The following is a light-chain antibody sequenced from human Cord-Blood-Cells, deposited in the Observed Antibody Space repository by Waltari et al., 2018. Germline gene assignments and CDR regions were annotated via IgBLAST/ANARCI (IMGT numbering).Light chain of an antibody. CDR2: GNS. CDR3: QSYDSSLSGSV. CDR1: SSNIGAGYA. V-gene: IGLV1-40*01. Sequence: QSVLTQPPSVSGSPGHSVTISCTGSSSNIGAGYAVHWYQQLPGTAPKLLIYGNSKRPSGVPDRFSGSKSGTSASLAITGLQAEDEADYYCQSYDSSLSGSVFGGGTKLTVL. J-gene: IGLJ3*02.